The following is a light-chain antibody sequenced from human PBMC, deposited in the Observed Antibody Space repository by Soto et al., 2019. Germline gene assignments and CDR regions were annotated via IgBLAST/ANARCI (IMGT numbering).Light chain of an antibody. Sequence: EIVLTQSPGTLSLSPGEKATLSCRASQSVSNNYLAWYQQKPGQAPRLLIYGASSRATGIPDRFSGSGSGTDFTLTISRLEPEDFALYYYQQYLTSPTWTFGQGTKVEI. CDR2: GAS. J-gene: IGKJ1*01. V-gene: IGKV3-20*01. CDR1: QSVSNNY. CDR3: QQYLTSPTWT.